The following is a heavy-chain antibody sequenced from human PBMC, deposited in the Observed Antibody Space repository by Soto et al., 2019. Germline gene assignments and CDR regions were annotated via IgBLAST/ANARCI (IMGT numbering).Heavy chain of an antibody. CDR3: ARDQSRGGTERFDY. Sequence: SETLSLTCAVYGGSFSGYYWSWIRQPPGKGLEWIGEINHSGSTNYNPSLKSRVTISVDTSKNQFSLKLSSVTAADTAVYYCARDQSRGGTERFDYWGQGTLVTVSS. V-gene: IGHV4-34*01. CDR1: GGSFSGYY. CDR2: INHSGST. J-gene: IGHJ4*02. D-gene: IGHD2-2*01.